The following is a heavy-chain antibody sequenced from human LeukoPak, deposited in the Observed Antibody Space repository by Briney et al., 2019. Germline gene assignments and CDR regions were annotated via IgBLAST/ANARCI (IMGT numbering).Heavy chain of an antibody. CDR1: GYTFTSYD. CDR2: MNPNSGNT. D-gene: IGHD3-9*01. CDR3: ARGYYDILTGYYHNWFDP. V-gene: IGHV1-8*01. Sequence: VASVKASCKASGYTFTSYDINWVRQATGQGLEWMGWMNPNSGNTGYAQKFQGRVTMTRNTSISTAYMELSSLRSEDTAVYYCARGYYDILTGYYHNWFDPWGQGTLVTVSS. J-gene: IGHJ5*02.